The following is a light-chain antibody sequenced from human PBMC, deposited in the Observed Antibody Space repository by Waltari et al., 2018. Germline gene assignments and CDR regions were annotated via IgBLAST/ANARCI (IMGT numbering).Light chain of an antibody. CDR1: TSDVGGYNY. V-gene: IGLV2-14*03. Sequence: QSALTQPASVSGSPGQSITISCTGTTSDVGGYNYVSWYQHHPGKAPKVMLYDVSNRPSGVSNRFSGSKSGNTASLTISGLQAEDEADYYCSSYTSISTLVFGTGTKVTVL. CDR2: DVS. J-gene: IGLJ1*01. CDR3: SSYTSISTLV.